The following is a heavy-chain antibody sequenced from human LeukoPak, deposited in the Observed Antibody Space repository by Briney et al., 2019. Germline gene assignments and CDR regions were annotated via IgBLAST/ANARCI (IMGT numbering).Heavy chain of an antibody. CDR3: ARVSAIDVDTAMVHFDY. V-gene: IGHV1-2*02. D-gene: IGHD5-18*01. Sequence: ASVKVSCKASGYTFTAYYMHWVRQAPGQGLEWMGWINPNSGGTNYAQKFQGRVTMTRDTSISTAYMELSRLRSDDTAVYYCARVSAIDVDTAMVHFDYWGQGTLVTVSS. CDR1: GYTFTAYY. J-gene: IGHJ4*02. CDR2: INPNSGGT.